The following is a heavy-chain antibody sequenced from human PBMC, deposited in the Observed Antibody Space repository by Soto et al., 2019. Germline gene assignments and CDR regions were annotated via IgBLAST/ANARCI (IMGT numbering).Heavy chain of an antibody. CDR1: GYTFTSYY. J-gene: IGHJ4*02. D-gene: IGHD3-3*01. CDR2: INPSGGST. V-gene: IGHV1-46*01. CDR3: ARDGDFWRWDY. Sequence: QVQMVQSGAEVKKPGASVKVSCKASGYTFTSYYMHWVRQAPGQGLEWMGIINPSGGSTTYAQKFQGRVTMTRDTSTSTVYMELSSLRFEDTAVYYCARDGDFWRWDYWGQGTHVTVSS.